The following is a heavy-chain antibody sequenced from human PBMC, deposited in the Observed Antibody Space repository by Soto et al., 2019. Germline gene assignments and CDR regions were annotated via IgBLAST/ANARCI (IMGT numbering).Heavy chain of an antibody. V-gene: IGHV1-18*01. D-gene: IGHD1-1*01. CDR2: ISTDKGNT. CDR3: ARDRAWNLDY. J-gene: IGHJ4*02. Sequence: ASVKVSCKASGYSFTTYGMTWVRQAPGQGLEWMGWISTDKGNTKYAQNFQSRATLTTDTSTSTAYMELRSLRSDDTAVYYCARDRAWNLDYCGQGTLVTVSS. CDR1: GYSFTTYG.